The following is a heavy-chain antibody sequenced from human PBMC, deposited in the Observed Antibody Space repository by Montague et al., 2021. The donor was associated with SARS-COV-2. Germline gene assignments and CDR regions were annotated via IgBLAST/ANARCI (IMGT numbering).Heavy chain of an antibody. V-gene: IGHV4-34*01. D-gene: IGHD4-11*01. CDR3: ACGEITTRGLIYYYGMDV. CDR2: INHSGST. CDR1: GGSFGGYY. Sequence: SETLSLTCAVYGGSFGGYYWTWIRQSPRKGLEWIGEINHSGSTNYNPSLKSRVTISVDTSKNQFSLKLSSVTAADTAVYYCACGEITTRGLIYYYGMDVWGQGTTVIVSS. J-gene: IGHJ6*02.